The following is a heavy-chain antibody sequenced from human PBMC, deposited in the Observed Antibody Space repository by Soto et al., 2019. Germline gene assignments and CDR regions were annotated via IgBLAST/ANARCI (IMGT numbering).Heavy chain of an antibody. J-gene: IGHJ6*02. V-gene: IGHV1-2*02. Sequence: ASVKVSYKASGYTFTGYYMHWVRQAPGQGXEWMGWINPNSGGTNYAQKFQGRVTMTRDTSISTAYMELSRLRSDDTAVYYCARTMRNCSGGSCYGLPYYYDMDVWGQGTTDTVSS. CDR1: GYTFTGYY. D-gene: IGHD2-15*01. CDR2: INPNSGGT. CDR3: ARTMRNCSGGSCYGLPYYYDMDV.